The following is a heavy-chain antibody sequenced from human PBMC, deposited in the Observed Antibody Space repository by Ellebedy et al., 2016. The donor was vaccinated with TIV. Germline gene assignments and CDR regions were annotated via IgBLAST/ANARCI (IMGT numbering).Heavy chain of an antibody. CDR1: AYSFSSGYY. CDR3: ARREYPYDGSGYPYFGY. CDR2: IYHGGTI. V-gene: IGHV4-38-2*02. Sequence: MPSETLSLTCTVSAYSFSSGYYWGWIRQPPGKGLEWIGSIYHGGTIYFNPSLKSRVTISVDTSKKQFSLKLSSVTAADTAMYFCARREYPYDGSGYPYFGYWGRGTLVTVSS. D-gene: IGHD3-22*01. J-gene: IGHJ4*02.